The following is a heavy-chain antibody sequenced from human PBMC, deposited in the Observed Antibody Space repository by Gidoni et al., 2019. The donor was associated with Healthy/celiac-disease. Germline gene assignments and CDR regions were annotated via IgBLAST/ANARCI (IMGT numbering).Heavy chain of an antibody. J-gene: IGHJ3*02. D-gene: IGHD3-22*01. CDR1: VYSFNSYW. Sequence: VQLVQSGAEVQKPGESMKIPCKGSVYSFNSYWLGLLPQIPGKGLVWMGATYSGDSETRYSPSFQGQVTISADKSISTAYLQWSSLKASDTAMYYCARHTIERDYDSSGLPADAFDIWGQGTMVTVSS. V-gene: IGHV5-51*01. CDR2: TYSGDSET. CDR3: ARHTIERDYDSSGLPADAFDI.